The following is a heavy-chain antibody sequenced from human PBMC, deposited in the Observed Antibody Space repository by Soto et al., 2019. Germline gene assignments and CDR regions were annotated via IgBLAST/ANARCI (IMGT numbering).Heavy chain of an antibody. Sequence: GGSLRLSCAASGFTFSSYGMHWVRQAPGKGLEWVAVIWYDGSNKYYADSVKGRFTISRDNSKNTLYLQMNSLRAEDTAVYYCARDAGIVVVVAATAGFDYWGQGTLVTVSS. CDR3: ARDAGIVVVVAATAGFDY. CDR2: IWYDGSNK. J-gene: IGHJ4*02. CDR1: GFTFSSYG. D-gene: IGHD2-15*01. V-gene: IGHV3-33*01.